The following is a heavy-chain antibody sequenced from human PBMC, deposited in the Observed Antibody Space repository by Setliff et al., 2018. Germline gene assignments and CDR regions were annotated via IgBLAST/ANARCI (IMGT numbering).Heavy chain of an antibody. CDR1: GSPFNTYD. J-gene: IGHJ3*01. CDR3: AMSSWPGRPNDFDL. V-gene: IGHV1-18*01. CDR2: IDLYNAGT. D-gene: IGHD6-6*01. Sequence: ASVKVSCKASGSPFNTYDINWVRQAPGQGLEWLGRIDLYNAGTTYAEKMETKVTMTVDRSSNIGYMELRSLTSDDTGIYFCAMSSWPGRPNDFDLWGQGTEVTVSS.